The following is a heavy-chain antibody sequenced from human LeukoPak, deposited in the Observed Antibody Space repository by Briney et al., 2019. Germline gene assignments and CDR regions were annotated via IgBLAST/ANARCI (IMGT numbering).Heavy chain of an antibody. J-gene: IGHJ3*02. V-gene: IGHV4-31*03. Sequence: SETLSLTCTVSGGSISSGGYYWSWIRQHPGKGLEWIGYIHYSGSTYYNPSLKSRVTISVDTSKNQFSLKLSSVTAADTAVYYCARDLGKAFDIWGQGTMVTVSS. CDR1: GGSISSGGYY. CDR3: ARDLGKAFDI. CDR2: IHYSGST.